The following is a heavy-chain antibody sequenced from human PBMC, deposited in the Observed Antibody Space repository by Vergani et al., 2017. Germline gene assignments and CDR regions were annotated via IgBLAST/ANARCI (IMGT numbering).Heavy chain of an antibody. D-gene: IGHD4-17*01. V-gene: IGHV3-20*04. CDR2: INWNGGST. CDR1: GFPFDDYG. CDR3: ARDLWLYGDYGDYYYGMDV. Sequence: EVQLVESGGGVVRPGGSLRLSCAASGFPFDDYGMSWVRQAPGKGLEWGSGINWNGGSTGYADSVKGRFTISRDNAKNSLYLQMNSLRAEDTALYYCARDLWLYGDYGDYYYGMDVWGQGTTVTVSS. J-gene: IGHJ6*02.